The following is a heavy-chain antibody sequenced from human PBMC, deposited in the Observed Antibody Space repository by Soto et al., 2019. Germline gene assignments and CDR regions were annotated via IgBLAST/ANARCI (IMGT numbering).Heavy chain of an antibody. Sequence: PGGSLRLSCAASGFIFTRYSMNWVRQAPGKGLEWVSSISSTTNYIYYGDSMKGRFTISRDNAKNSLYLEMNSLRAEDTAVYYCARESEDLTSNFDYWGHGTLVTLSS. CDR3: ARESEDLTSNFDY. CDR2: ISSTTNYI. CDR1: GFIFTRYS. J-gene: IGHJ4*01. V-gene: IGHV3-21*06.